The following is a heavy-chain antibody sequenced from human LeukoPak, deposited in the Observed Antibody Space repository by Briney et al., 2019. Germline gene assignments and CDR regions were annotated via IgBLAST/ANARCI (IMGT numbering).Heavy chain of an antibody. D-gene: IGHD6-19*01. CDR2: IWYDGSNK. J-gene: IGHJ6*02. V-gene: IGHV3-33*01. Sequence: GRSLRLSCAASGFTFSSYGMHWVRQAPGKGLEWVAVIWYDGSNKYYADSVKGRFTISRDNSKNTLYLQMNSLRAEDTAVYYCARGVGSGWYPYYYGMDVWGQGTTVTVSS. CDR1: GFTFSSYG. CDR3: ARGVGSGWYPYYYGMDV.